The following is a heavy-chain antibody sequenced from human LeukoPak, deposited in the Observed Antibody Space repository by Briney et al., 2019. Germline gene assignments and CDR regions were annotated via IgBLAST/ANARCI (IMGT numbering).Heavy chain of an antibody. V-gene: IGHV3-64*01. CDR3: ARDFSPIGIVGAIGY. CDR2: ISSNGGST. J-gene: IGHJ4*02. CDR1: GFTFSSYA. D-gene: IGHD1-26*01. Sequence: PRGSLRLSCAASGFTFSSYAMHWVRQAPGKGLEYVSAISSNGGSTYYANSVKGRFTISRDNSKNTLYLQMGSLRAEDMAVYYCARDFSPIGIVGAIGYWGQGTLVTVSS.